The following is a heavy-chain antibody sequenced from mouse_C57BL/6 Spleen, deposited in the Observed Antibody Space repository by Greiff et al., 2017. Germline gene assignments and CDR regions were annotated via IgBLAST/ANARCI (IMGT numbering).Heavy chain of an antibody. CDR1: GYTFTSYW. J-gene: IGHJ4*01. V-gene: IGHV1-69*01. CDR3: ARGGGTKAMDD. CDR2: IDPSDSYT. Sequence: QVQLQQPGAELVMPGASVKLSCKASGYTFTSYWMHWVKQRPGQGLEWIGEIDPSDSYTNYNQKFKGKSTLTVDKSSSTAYMQLSSLTSEDSAVYYCARGGGTKAMDDWGQGTSVTVSS. D-gene: IGHD4-1*01.